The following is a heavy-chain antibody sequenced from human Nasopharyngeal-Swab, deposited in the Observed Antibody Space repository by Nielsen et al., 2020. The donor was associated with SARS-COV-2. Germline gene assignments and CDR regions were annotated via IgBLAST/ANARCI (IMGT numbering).Heavy chain of an antibody. D-gene: IGHD1-7*01. V-gene: IGHV3-7*01. CDR3: AGDRELGYYMDV. Sequence: GGPLRLSCAASGFTFSSYWMSWVRQAPGKGLEWVANIKQDGSEKYYVDSVKGRFTISRGNAKNSLYLQMNSLRAEDTAVYYCAGDRELGYYMDVWGKGTTVTVSS. CDR2: IKQDGSEK. CDR1: GFTFSSYW. J-gene: IGHJ6*03.